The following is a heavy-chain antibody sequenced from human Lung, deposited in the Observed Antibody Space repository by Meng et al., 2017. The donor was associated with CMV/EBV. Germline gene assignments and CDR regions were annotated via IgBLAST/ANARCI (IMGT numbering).Heavy chain of an antibody. CDR1: GGSIRTYY. CDR3: ARHQNGGTYPLDY. D-gene: IGHD3-16*02. V-gene: IGHV4-59*08. Sequence: VQRQEYGPGLVKPSETLSLTCAVSGGSIRTYYWSWIRQPPGKGLEWIGNNYYSGSTNYNPSLASRVTISVDSSKNQFSLKLSSVTAADTAVYYCARHQNGGTYPLDYWGQGTLVTVSS. CDR2: NYYSGST. J-gene: IGHJ4*02.